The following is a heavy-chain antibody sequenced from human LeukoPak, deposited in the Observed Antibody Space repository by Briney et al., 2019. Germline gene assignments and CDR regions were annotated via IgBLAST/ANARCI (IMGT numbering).Heavy chain of an antibody. Sequence: GASVKVSCKASGYTFTSYYMHWVRQAPGQGLEWMGGIIPIFGTANYAQKFQGRVTITADESTSTAYMELSSLRSEDTAVYYCARKRTYYDILTGYYKGRWFDPWGQGTLVTVSS. V-gene: IGHV1-69*13. CDR3: ARKRTYYDILTGYYKGRWFDP. CDR2: IIPIFGTA. J-gene: IGHJ5*02. D-gene: IGHD3-9*01. CDR1: GYTFTSYY.